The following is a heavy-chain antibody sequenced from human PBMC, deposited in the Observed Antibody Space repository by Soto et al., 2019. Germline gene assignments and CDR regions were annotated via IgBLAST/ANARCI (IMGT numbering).Heavy chain of an antibody. J-gene: IGHJ4*02. Sequence: PGESLKISCKGSGYTFSTSWIGWVRQMPGKGLEWMGIIYPADSDTRYSPSFQGQVTISADKSISTAYLQWNSLKASDTAMYYCARHRGSGYYDYWGQGTLVTVSS. V-gene: IGHV5-51*01. CDR1: GYTFSTSW. CDR3: ARHRGSGYYDY. D-gene: IGHD3-22*01. CDR2: IYPADSDT.